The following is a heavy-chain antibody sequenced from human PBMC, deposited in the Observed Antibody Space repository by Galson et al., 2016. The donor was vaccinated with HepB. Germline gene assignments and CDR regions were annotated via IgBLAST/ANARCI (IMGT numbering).Heavy chain of an antibody. CDR2: INWSGST. V-gene: IGHV4-59*01. CDR3: ARLVPTYYYMDV. CDR1: GGSIGSDY. Sequence: ETLSLTCTLSGGSIGSDYWSWIRQTPGSGLEWIGFINWSGSTHYNPSLKSRVTMSVDTSNSQFSLNLHSVAAVDTAVYYCARLVPTYYYMDVWGLGTTVTVSS. J-gene: IGHJ6*03. D-gene: IGHD2-2*01.